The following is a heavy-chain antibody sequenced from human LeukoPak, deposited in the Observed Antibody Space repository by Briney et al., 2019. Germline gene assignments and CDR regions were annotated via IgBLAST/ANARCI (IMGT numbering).Heavy chain of an antibody. V-gene: IGHV3-23*01. CDR3: ARGHDSSGYYYVNHAFDI. D-gene: IGHD3-22*01. Sequence: GGSLRLSCAASGFTFSSYGMSWVRQAPGKGLEWVSAISGSGGSTYYADSVKGRFTISRDNSKNTLYLQMNSLRAEDTAVYYCARGHDSSGYYYVNHAFDIWGQGTMVTVSS. CDR1: GFTFSSYG. CDR2: ISGSGGST. J-gene: IGHJ3*02.